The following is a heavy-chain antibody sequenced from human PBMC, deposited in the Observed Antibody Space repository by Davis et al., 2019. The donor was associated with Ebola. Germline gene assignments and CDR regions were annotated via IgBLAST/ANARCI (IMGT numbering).Heavy chain of an antibody. Sequence: GESLKISCAASGFNFRSYGMHCVRQAPGKALVWVSRINSDGSSTSYADSVKGRFTISRDNAKNTLYLQMNSLRAEDTAVYYCARGYSDYWGQGTLVTVSS. J-gene: IGHJ4*02. CDR2: INSDGSST. CDR3: ARGYSDY. CDR1: GFNFRSYG. D-gene: IGHD2-15*01. V-gene: IGHV3-74*01.